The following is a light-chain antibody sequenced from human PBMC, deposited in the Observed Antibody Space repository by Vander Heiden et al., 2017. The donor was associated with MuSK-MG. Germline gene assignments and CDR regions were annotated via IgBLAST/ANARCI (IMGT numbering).Light chain of an antibody. CDR2: GAS. Sequence: TVLTPSPATLSVSPGERATLSCRASQSVRSDLAWYQQKPGQAPRLLFYGASTRTTGTPARFSGSGSGTEFTLTISTLQSEDFAVYYCQQDNDLYSFGQGTKLEIK. V-gene: IGKV3-15*01. CDR3: QQDNDLYS. J-gene: IGKJ2*01. CDR1: QSVRSD.